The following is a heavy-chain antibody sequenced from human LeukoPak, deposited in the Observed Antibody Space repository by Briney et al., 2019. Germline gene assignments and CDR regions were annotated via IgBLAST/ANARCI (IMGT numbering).Heavy chain of an antibody. D-gene: IGHD4-17*01. CDR3: ATPSDYGDYSMAGAFDI. Sequence: ASVKVSCKASGYTFTSYGISWVRQAPGQGLEWIGWISAYNGNTNYAQKLQGRVTMTTDTSTSTAYMELRSLRSDDTAVYYCATPSDYGDYSMAGAFDIWGQGTMVTVSS. V-gene: IGHV1-18*01. CDR1: GYTFTSYG. J-gene: IGHJ3*02. CDR2: ISAYNGNT.